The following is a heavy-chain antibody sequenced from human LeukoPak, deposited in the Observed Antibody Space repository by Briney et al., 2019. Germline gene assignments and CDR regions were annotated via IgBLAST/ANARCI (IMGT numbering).Heavy chain of an antibody. CDR1: GFTFDDYA. V-gene: IGHV3-9*01. D-gene: IGHD3-9*01. Sequence: GGSLRLSCVASGFTFDDYAMHWVRQAPGKGLEWVSGISWNSGSIGCADSVKGRFTISRDNAKNSLYLQMNSLRAEDTALYYCAKVRDYDILTGLDYWGQGTLVTVSS. J-gene: IGHJ4*02. CDR3: AKVRDYDILTGLDY. CDR2: ISWNSGSI.